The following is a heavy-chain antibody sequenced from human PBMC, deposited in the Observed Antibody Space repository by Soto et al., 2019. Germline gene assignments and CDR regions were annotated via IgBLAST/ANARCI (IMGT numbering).Heavy chain of an antibody. CDR1: GGTFSRHG. V-gene: IGHV1-69*01. D-gene: IGHD3-22*01. CDR3: ARGWGYDNNDYYYAY. Sequence: QVQLVQSGAEVRKPGSSVKVSCKASGGTFSRHGISWVRQAPGQGLEWMGGIIPIFGTANHAQEFQGRVTITADESTSTAYRELSSLRSEDTDVYYCARGWGYDNNDYYYAYWGQGTLVIVSS. CDR2: IIPIFGTA. J-gene: IGHJ4*02.